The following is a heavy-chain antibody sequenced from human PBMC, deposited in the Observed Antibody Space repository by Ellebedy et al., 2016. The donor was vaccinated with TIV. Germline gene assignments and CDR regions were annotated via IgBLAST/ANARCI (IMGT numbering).Heavy chain of an antibody. CDR2: IDPSDSYA. CDR1: GYRFTSYW. J-gene: IGHJ4*02. Sequence: GESLKISSQVSGYRFTSYWITWVRQMPGKGLEWMGRIDPSDSYAYYSPSFQGHVTFSVDNSISTAYLQWGSLKASDTAIYYCARPIDYYGSGIYSIDYWGQGTLVTVSS. V-gene: IGHV5-10-1*01. D-gene: IGHD3-10*01. CDR3: ARPIDYYGSGIYSIDY.